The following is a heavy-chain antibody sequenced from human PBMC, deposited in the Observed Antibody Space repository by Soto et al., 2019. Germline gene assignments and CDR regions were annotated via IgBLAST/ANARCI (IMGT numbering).Heavy chain of an antibody. D-gene: IGHD2-15*01. CDR2: IYHSGST. V-gene: IGHV4-30-2*01. CDR1: GGSISSGGYS. Sequence: QLQLQESGSGLVKPSQTLSLTCAVSGGSISSGGYSWSWIRQPPGKGLEWIGYIYHSGSTYYNPSLXGXGXIXXDRSKNQFSLKLSSVTAADTAVYYCARGQVVAAQHWGQGTLVTVSS. CDR3: ARGQVVAAQH. J-gene: IGHJ4*02.